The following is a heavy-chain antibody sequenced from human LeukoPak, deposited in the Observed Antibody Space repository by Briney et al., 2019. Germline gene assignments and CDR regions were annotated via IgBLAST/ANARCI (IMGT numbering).Heavy chain of an antibody. Sequence: PGGSLRLSCAASGFTFSSYATHWVRQAPGKGLEWVAVISYDGSNKYYADSVKGRFTISRDNSKNTLYLQINSLRAEDTAVYYCARDMDSSGYYYIDYWGQGTLVTVSS. CDR3: ARDMDSSGYYYIDY. J-gene: IGHJ4*02. V-gene: IGHV3-30*04. D-gene: IGHD3-22*01. CDR1: GFTFSSYA. CDR2: ISYDGSNK.